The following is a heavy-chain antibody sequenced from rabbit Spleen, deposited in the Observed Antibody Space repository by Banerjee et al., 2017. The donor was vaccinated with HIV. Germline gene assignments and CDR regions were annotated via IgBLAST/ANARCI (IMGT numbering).Heavy chain of an antibody. J-gene: IGHJ4*01. D-gene: IGHD3-1*01. V-gene: IGHV1S40*01. CDR2: IEAGSGGFT. CDR3: ARDLATVVGWNFNL. Sequence: QSLEESGGDLVKPGASLTLTCKASGVSFSGSSYMCWVRQAPGKGLEWIACIEAGSGGFTYFASWAKGRFTISKTSSTTVTLQMTSLTAADTATYFCARDLATVVGWNFNLWGQGTLVTVS. CDR1: GVSFSGSSY.